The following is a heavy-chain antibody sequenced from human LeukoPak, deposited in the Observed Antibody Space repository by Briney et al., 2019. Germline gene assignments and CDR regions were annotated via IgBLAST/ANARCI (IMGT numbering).Heavy chain of an antibody. CDR2: ISGSGGST. CDR3: AKDTPDTAMVFYYYYGMDV. V-gene: IGHV3-23*01. J-gene: IGHJ6*02. Sequence: GGSLRLSCAASGFTFSSYAMSWVRQAPGKGLEWVSAISGSGGSTYYAGSVKGRFTISRDNSKNTLYLQMNSLRAEDTAVYYCAKDTPDTAMVFYYYYGMDVWGQGTTVTVSS. D-gene: IGHD5-18*01. CDR1: GFTFSSYA.